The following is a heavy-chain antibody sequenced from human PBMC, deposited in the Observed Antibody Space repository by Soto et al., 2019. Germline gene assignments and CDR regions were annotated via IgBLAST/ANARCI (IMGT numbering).Heavy chain of an antibody. J-gene: IGHJ3*02. V-gene: IGHV5-51*01. CDR3: ASIAVAGTSFDAFDI. CDR1: GYSFTSYW. Sequence: GESLKISCKGSGYSFTSYWIGWVRQMPGKGLEWMGIIYPGDSDTRYSPSFQGQVTISADKSISTAYLQWSSLKASDTAMYYCASIAVAGTSFDAFDIWGQGTMVTVSS. CDR2: IYPGDSDT. D-gene: IGHD6-19*01.